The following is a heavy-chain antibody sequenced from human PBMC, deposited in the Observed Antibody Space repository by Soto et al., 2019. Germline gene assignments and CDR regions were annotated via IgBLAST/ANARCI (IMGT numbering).Heavy chain of an antibody. J-gene: IGHJ4*02. CDR1: GFTFSSYG. CDR2: IWYDGSNK. Sequence: PGGSLRLSCAASGFTFSSYGMHWVRQAPGKGLEWVAVIWYDGSNKYYADSVKGRFTISRDNSKNTLYLQMNSLRAEDTAVYYCAREKEGYSYLGFDYWGQGTPVTVSS. V-gene: IGHV3-33*01. CDR3: AREKEGYSYLGFDY. D-gene: IGHD5-18*01.